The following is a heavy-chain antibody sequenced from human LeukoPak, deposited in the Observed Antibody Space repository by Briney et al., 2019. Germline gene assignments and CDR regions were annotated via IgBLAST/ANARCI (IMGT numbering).Heavy chain of an antibody. CDR2: FYYSEST. D-gene: IGHD5-18*01. CDR3: AREGYGYRDYYYYYMDV. V-gene: IGHV4-59*01. J-gene: IGHJ6*03. CDR1: GGSISSYY. Sequence: SETLSLTCTVSGGSISSYYWSWIRQPPGKGLEWIGYFYYSESTNYHPSLKSRVTISVDTSKHQFSLKLSSATAADTAVYYGAREGYGYRDYYYYYMDVWGKGTTVTVSS.